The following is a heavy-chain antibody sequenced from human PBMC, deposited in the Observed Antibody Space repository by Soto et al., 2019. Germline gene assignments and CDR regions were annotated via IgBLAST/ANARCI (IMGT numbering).Heavy chain of an antibody. Sequence: GGSLRLSCAASGFTFSSYGMHWVRQAPGKGLEWVAVISYDGSNKYYADSVKGRFTISRDNSKNTLYLQMNSLRAEDTAVYYCAKERRIAVAGIDYWGQGTLVTVSS. CDR2: ISYDGSNK. CDR1: GFTFSSYG. J-gene: IGHJ4*02. CDR3: AKERRIAVAGIDY. D-gene: IGHD6-19*01. V-gene: IGHV3-30*18.